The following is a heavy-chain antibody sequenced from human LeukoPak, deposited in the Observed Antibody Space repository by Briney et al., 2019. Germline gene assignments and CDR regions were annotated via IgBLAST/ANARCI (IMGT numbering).Heavy chain of an antibody. CDR3: VSTTVVWKSFDY. J-gene: IGHJ4*02. V-gene: IGHV3-23*01. CDR1: GFTFSSYA. D-gene: IGHD3-16*01. CDR2: ISGSGGST. Sequence: PGGSLRLSCAASGFTFSSYAMSWVRQAPGKGLEWVSAISGSGGSTYYADSVKGRFTITRDNSKNTLYLQMNSLRAEDTAVYYCVSTTVVWKSFDYWGQGTLVTVSS.